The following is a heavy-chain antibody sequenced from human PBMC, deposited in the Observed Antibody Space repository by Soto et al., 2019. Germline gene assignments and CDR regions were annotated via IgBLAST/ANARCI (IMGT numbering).Heavy chain of an antibody. CDR3: ARDRGIYSGGLSPGF. CDR2: ISGSGGST. CDR1: GFTFSSYA. J-gene: IGHJ4*02. D-gene: IGHD6-19*01. Sequence: EVQLLESGGGLVQPGGSLRLSCAASGFTFSSYAMSWVRQAPGKGLEWVSGISGSGGSTYYADSVKGRFAISRENSKNTLYLQMNNLRAEDTAIYYCARDRGIYSGGLSPGFWGQGTLVTVSS. V-gene: IGHV3-23*01.